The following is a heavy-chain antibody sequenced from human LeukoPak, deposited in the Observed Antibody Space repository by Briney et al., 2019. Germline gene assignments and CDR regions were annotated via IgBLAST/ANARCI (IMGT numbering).Heavy chain of an antibody. Sequence: SETLSLTCTVSGGSISSYYWSWIRQPPGKGLEWIGYIYYSGSTNYNPSLKSRVTISVDTSKNQFSLKLSSVTAADTAVYYCARHSYTFDYVYYYYMDVWGKGTTVTISS. V-gene: IGHV4-59*01. CDR1: GGSISSYY. CDR3: ARHSYTFDYVYYYYMDV. J-gene: IGHJ6*03. D-gene: IGHD4-17*01. CDR2: IYYSGST.